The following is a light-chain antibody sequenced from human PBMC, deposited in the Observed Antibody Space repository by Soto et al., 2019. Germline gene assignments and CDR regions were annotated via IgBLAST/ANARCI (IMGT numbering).Light chain of an antibody. CDR1: QSISNY. CDR2: AAS. V-gene: IGKV1-39*01. J-gene: IGKJ1*01. Sequence: DIQMTQSPSSLSASVGDRVTITCRASQSISNYLNWYQQKPGKAPKLLIYAASSMHSGVTSRFSGSGSETDFTLTISRLQPDDSATYYRRQSFSPLWTFGQGTKVEV. CDR3: RQSFSPLWT.